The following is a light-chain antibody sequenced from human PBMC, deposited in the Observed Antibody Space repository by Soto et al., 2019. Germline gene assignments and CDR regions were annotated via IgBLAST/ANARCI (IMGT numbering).Light chain of an antibody. V-gene: IGKV1-33*01. CDR2: AAS. CDR3: QQSALLPRT. J-gene: IGKJ2*01. CDR1: RDIYNH. Sequence: DIQMTQSPSSLSASVGDRVTISCQASRDIYNHLNWYQQTPGKAPKLLIYAASALEEGVPSRFSGGRSGTDFTFTITSLQPEDSATYYCQQSALLPRTFGQGTKLEI.